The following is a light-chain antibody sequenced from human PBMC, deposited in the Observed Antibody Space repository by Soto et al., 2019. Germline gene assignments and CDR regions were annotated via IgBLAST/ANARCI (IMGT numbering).Light chain of an antibody. V-gene: IGKV3-15*01. J-gene: IGKJ1*01. CDR1: QSVSSN. CDR2: GAS. Sequence: EIVMTQSPATLSVSQGERATLSCRASQSVSSNLAWYQQKPGQAPRLLIYGASTRATGIPARFSGSGSGTEFTLTISSLQSEAFAVYYCQQYNNWPWTFGQGTKVEIK. CDR3: QQYNNWPWT.